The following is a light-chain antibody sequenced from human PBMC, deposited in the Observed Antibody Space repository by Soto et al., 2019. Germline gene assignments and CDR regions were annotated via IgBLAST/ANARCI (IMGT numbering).Light chain of an antibody. J-gene: IGKJ2*01. CDR2: GVS. V-gene: IGKV3-20*01. Sequence: EIVLTQSPGTLSLSPGERATLSCRASQSVSSNYLAWYQQRPGQAPRLLIYGVSSRATGIPDRFSGSGSGTDLTLTISRLEPEDFAVYYCQQYGSSPPYTFGQGTKVDIK. CDR1: QSVSSNY. CDR3: QQYGSSPPYT.